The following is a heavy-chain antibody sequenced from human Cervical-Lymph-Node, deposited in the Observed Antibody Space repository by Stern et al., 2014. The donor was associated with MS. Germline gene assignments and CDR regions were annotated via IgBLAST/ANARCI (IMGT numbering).Heavy chain of an antibody. V-gene: IGHV3-21*01. Sequence: QLVESGGGLVKPGGSLRLSCAASGFTFSSYSMNWVRQAPGKGLEWVSSISSSSSYIYYAGSVKGRFTISRDNAKKSLYLQMNSLRAEDTAVYYCARGSGIAVAVDFDYWGQGTLVTVSS. D-gene: IGHD6-19*01. CDR1: GFTFSSYS. J-gene: IGHJ4*02. CDR3: ARGSGIAVAVDFDY. CDR2: ISSSSSYI.